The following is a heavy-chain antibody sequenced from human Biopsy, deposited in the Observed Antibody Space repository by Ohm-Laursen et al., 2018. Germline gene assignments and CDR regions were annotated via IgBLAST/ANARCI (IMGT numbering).Heavy chain of an antibody. Sequence: PSETLSLTCTVSGGPISSNYYYWGWIRQPPGKGLEWIGSIYYRGNTNYNPSLKSRVTISVDTSKNQYSLKLSSATAADTAVFFCARHGSQGYCTGGSCVDYGGQGALVTVSA. J-gene: IGHJ4*02. V-gene: IGHV4-39*01. D-gene: IGHD2-15*01. CDR1: GGPISSNYYY. CDR2: IYYRGNT. CDR3: ARHGSQGYCTGGSCVDY.